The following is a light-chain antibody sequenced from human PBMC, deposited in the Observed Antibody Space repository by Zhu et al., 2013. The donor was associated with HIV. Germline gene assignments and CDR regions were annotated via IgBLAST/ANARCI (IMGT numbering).Light chain of an antibody. CDR2: GAS. V-gene: IGKV3-20*01. Sequence: EIVLTQSPGTLSLSPGERATLSCRASQTIMNSYLAWYQQKPGQAPRLLIYGASSRATGIPDRFSGSGSGTDFTLTITGLEPEDFATYYCQQTYSTPLAFGQGTKVEI. CDR3: QQTYSTPLA. J-gene: IGKJ1*01. CDR1: QTIMNSY.